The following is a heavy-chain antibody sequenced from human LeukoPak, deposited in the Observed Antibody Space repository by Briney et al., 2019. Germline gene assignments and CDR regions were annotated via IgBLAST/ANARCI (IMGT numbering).Heavy chain of an antibody. Sequence: GGSLRLSFPASGFIFINAWMGGVGQPPGKGWEWVGRIKSKTDGGTTGYAARVKGRFTISRDDSKNTLYLQMNSLKTEDTAVYYCRVDYRSYWGQGTLVTVSS. CDR1: GFIFINAW. CDR3: RVDYRSY. CDR2: IKSKTDGGTT. J-gene: IGHJ4*02. D-gene: IGHD3-3*01. V-gene: IGHV3-15*01.